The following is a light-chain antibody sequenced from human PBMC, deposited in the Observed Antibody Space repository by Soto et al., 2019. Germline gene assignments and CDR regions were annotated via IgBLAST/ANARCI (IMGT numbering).Light chain of an antibody. CDR1: QSISSY. CDR3: QQYNSYSWT. V-gene: IGKV1-39*01. J-gene: IGKJ1*01. Sequence: DIQMTQSPSSLSASVGDSVTITCRVSQSISSYLNWYQQKPGKAPKLLIYAASSLQSGVPSRFSGSGSGTEFTLTISSLQPDDFATYYCQQYNSYSWTFGQGTKVDIK. CDR2: AAS.